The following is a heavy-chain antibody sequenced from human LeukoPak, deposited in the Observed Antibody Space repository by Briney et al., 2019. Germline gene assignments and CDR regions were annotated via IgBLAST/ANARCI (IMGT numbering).Heavy chain of an antibody. CDR3: ARDYYDSSGYRYFDY. CDR1: GGSISSYY. D-gene: IGHD3-22*01. Sequence: SETLSLTCTVSGGSISSYYWSWIRQPAGKGLEWIGRIYTSGSTNYNPSLKSRVTMSVDTSKNQFSLKLGSVTAADTAVYYCARDYYDSSGYRYFDYWGQGTLVTVSS. J-gene: IGHJ4*02. V-gene: IGHV4-4*07. CDR2: IYTSGST.